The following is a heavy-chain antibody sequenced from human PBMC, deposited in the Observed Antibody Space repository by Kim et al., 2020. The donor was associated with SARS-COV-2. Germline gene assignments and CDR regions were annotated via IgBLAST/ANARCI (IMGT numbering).Heavy chain of an antibody. D-gene: IGHD1-26*01. CDR3: ARDRARIVGATAFDY. V-gene: IGHV1-18*01. J-gene: IGHJ4*02. Sequence: KLQVRVTMPTDTSTSTAYLELRSLRSDDTAVYYCARDRARIVGATAFDYWGQGTLVTVSS.